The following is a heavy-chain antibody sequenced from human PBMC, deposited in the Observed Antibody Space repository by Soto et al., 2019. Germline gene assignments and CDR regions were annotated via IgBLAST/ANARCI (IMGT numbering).Heavy chain of an antibody. D-gene: IGHD3-10*01. CDR2: IWYDGNNK. J-gene: IGHJ6*02. V-gene: IGHV3-33*01. CDR1: GFTFRSYG. CDR3: ARDPGEYVGSRGMDI. Sequence: GGSLRLSCAASGFTFRSYGMHWVRQAPGKGLEWVAVIWYDGNNKYYADSVKGRFTISRDNSKNTLYLQMNGLRVEDTAVYYCARDPGEYVGSRGMDIWGQGTTVTVSS.